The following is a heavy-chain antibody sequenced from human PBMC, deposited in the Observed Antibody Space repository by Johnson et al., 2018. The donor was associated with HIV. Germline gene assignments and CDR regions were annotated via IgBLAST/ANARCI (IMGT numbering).Heavy chain of an antibody. D-gene: IGHD2-21*01. CDR1: GFTFSSHD. CDR3: AKAYCPGCTAYDI. Sequence: QVQLVESGGGVVQPGRSLRLSCGASGFTFSSHDMDWVRQAPGKGLEWVGSISYDGGKKYYADSVKDRFTISRDNSKNMVNLQMKSLRTEDSGVYYCAKAYCPGCTAYDIWGQGTMVTVSS. J-gene: IGHJ3*02. V-gene: IGHV3-30*18. CDR2: ISYDGGKK.